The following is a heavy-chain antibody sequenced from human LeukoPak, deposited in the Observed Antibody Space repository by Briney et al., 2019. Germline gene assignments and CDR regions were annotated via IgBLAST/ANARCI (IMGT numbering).Heavy chain of an antibody. Sequence: SETLSLTCTVSGGSISSSSYYWGWIRQPPGKGLEWIGSIYYSGSTYYNPSLKSRVTISVDTSKNQFSLKLSSVTAADTAVYYCARHFGGATDYWGQGTLVTVSS. CDR1: GGSISSSSYY. J-gene: IGHJ4*02. V-gene: IGHV4-39*01. CDR2: IYYSGST. D-gene: IGHD3-16*01. CDR3: ARHFGGATDY.